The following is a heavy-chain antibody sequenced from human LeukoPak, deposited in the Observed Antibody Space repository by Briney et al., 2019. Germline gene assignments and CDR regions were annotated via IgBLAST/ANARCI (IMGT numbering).Heavy chain of an antibody. V-gene: IGHV4-4*02. D-gene: IGHD1-14*01. CDR2: IYHSGST. CDR1: GGSISSSNW. Sequence: SETLSLTCAVSGGSISSSNWWSWVRPPPGKGLEWIGEIYHSGSTNYNPSLKSRVTISVDKSKNQFSLKLSSVTAADTAVYYCARDNPDQYYYYGMDVWGKGTTVTVSS. CDR3: ARDNPDQYYYYGMDV. J-gene: IGHJ6*04.